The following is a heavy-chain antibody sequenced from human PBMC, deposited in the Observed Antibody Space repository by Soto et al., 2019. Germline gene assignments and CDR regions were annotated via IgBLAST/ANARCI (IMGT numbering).Heavy chain of an antibody. Sequence: GALRLSCAASGFTFSSYWMSLVREAPGKWLEWVANIKQDGSEKYYVDSVKGRFTISRDNAKNSLYLQMNSLRAEDTAVYYCARNTPVSPYYYDSSGSRNGMDVWGQGTTVTVSS. J-gene: IGHJ6*02. V-gene: IGHV3-7*03. CDR2: IKQDGSEK. D-gene: IGHD3-22*01. CDR1: GFTFSSYW. CDR3: ARNTPVSPYYYDSSGSRNGMDV.